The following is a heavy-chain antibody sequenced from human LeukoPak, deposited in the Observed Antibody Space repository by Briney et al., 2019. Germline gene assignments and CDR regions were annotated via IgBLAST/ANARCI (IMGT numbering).Heavy chain of an antibody. CDR3: ARGGDFWSGANWFDP. J-gene: IGHJ5*02. V-gene: IGHV4-34*01. CDR1: GGSFSGYY. CDR2: INHSGST. D-gene: IGHD3-3*01. Sequence: SETLSLTCAVYGGSFSGYYWSWIRQPPGKGLEWIGEINHSGSTNYNPSLKSRVTISVDTSKNQFSLKLSSVTAADTAVYYCARGGDFWSGANWFDPWGQGTLVTVSS.